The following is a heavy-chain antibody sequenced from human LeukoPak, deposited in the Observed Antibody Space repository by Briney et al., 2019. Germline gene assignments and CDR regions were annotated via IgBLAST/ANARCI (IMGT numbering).Heavy chain of an antibody. CDR1: GFTFDDYG. D-gene: IGHD2-21*02. V-gene: IGHV3-20*04. Sequence: GGSLRLSCAASGFTFDDYGMSWVRQAPGKGLEWVSGINWNGGSTGYADSVKGRFTISRDNAKNTLYLQMNSLRAEDTAVYYCARDPVVVVTATETTYYMDVWGKGTTVTVSS. CDR2: INWNGGST. J-gene: IGHJ6*03. CDR3: ARDPVVVVTATETTYYMDV.